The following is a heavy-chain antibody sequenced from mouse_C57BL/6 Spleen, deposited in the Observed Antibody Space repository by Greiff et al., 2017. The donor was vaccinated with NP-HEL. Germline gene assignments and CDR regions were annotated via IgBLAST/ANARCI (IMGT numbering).Heavy chain of an antibody. CDR1: GYTFTSYW. CDR3: AREYSSGPWDY. J-gene: IGHJ2*01. V-gene: IGHV1-64*01. D-gene: IGHD3-2*02. CDR2: IHPNSGST. Sequence: VQLQQPGAELVKPGASVKLSCKASGYTFTSYWMHWVKQRPGQGLEWIGMIHPNSGSTNYNEKFKSKATLTVDKSSSTAYRKLSRLTTEDAAVYYGAREYSSGPWDYWGKGTTLTVAS.